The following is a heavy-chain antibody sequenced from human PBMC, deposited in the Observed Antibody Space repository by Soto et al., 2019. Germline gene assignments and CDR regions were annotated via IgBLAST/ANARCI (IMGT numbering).Heavy chain of an antibody. D-gene: IGHD3-22*01. V-gene: IGHV4-59*08. CDR3: ARLNYYDSLYYFDK. Sequence: QVQLQESGPGLVKPSGTLSLTCTVSGASIRGHYWSWIRQPPGKGPEWIGYVYDSGATNYDPFLVSRVTMSVDTSKNQFFLKLTSATAADTAIYYCARLNYYDSLYYFDKSGPGTLVTVSS. CDR2: VYDSGAT. J-gene: IGHJ4*02. CDR1: GASIRGHY.